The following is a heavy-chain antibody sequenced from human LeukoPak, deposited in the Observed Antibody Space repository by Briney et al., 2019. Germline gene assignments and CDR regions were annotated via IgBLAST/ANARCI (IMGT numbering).Heavy chain of an antibody. V-gene: IGHV4-38-2*02. J-gene: IGHJ4*02. D-gene: IGHD2-2*02. CDR2: IYYSGST. CDR1: GYSFDSGYY. Sequence: SETLSLTCTVSGYSFDSGYYWSWIRQPPGKGLEWIANIYYSGSTSYNPSLKSRVTVSIDTSKNKFSLKLYSVSAADTALYYCARLYCISTSCYTIDYWGQGTLVTVSS. CDR3: ARLYCISTSCYTIDY.